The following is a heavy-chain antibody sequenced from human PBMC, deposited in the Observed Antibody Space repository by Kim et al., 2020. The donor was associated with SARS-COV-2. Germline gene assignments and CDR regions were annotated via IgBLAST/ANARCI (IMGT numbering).Heavy chain of an antibody. CDR3: AKDSEGSIRGVLGF. V-gene: IGHV3-23*01. CDR2: ISSSGDIT. CDR1: GFTFSNYA. J-gene: IGHJ4*02. D-gene: IGHD3-10*01. Sequence: GGSLRLSCAASGFTFSNYAMTWVRQAPGKGLEWVSSISSSGDITFYADSVKGRFTISRDNSRNTLYLQMNSLRAEDTAIYYCAKDSEGSIRGVLGFWGQGTLATVSS.